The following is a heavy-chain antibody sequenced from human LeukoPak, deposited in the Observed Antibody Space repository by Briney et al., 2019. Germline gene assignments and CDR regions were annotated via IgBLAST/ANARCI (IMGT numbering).Heavy chain of an antibody. D-gene: IGHD2-2*02. Sequence: SVKVSCKASGGTFSSYAISWVRQAPGQGLEWMGGIIPIFGKANYAQKFQGRVTITADESTSTAYMELSSLRSEDTAVYYCARVAGGRYCSSTSCYMRGWFDPWGQGTLVTVSS. CDR1: GGTFSSYA. CDR3: ARVAGGRYCSSTSCYMRGWFDP. J-gene: IGHJ5*02. CDR2: IIPIFGKA. V-gene: IGHV1-69*13.